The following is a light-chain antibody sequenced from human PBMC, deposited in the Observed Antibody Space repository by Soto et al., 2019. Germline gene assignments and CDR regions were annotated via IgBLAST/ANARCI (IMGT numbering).Light chain of an antibody. J-gene: IGLJ1*01. CDR1: SSDVGGYGS. Sequence: QSALTQPASVYGPPGQSLTISSTGTSSDVGGYGSVSWYQQHPGKAPKLMIYEVSNRPSGVSNRFSGSKSGNTASLTISGLQAEDDADYYCSSYTSSGTYVFGTGTKVTV. V-gene: IGLV2-14*01. CDR3: SSYTSSGTYV. CDR2: EVS.